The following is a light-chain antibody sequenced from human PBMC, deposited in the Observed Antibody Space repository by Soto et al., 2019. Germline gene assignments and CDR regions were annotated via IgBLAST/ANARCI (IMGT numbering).Light chain of an antibody. Sequence: QSALTQPASVSGSPGQSIAISCTGTSSDVGGYSYVSWYQQQPGKAPKLVISDVSNRPSGVSDRFSGSKSGNTASLTISGLKNEDEADYYCASYTTSSTYVFGTGTKLTVL. CDR3: ASYTTSSTYV. V-gene: IGLV2-14*01. J-gene: IGLJ1*01. CDR2: DVS. CDR1: SSDVGGYSY.